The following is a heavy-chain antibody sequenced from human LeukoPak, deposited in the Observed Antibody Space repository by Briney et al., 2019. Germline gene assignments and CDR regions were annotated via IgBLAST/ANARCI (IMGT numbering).Heavy chain of an antibody. CDR3: ARDSAYTFDI. D-gene: IGHD3-16*01. Sequence: GGSLRLSCAASGFTFSSYTMNWVRQAPGKGLEWVSYIWSSDNAIYYADSMKGRFTISRDNAKNSLYLQMNSLRAEDTAVYYCARDSAYTFDIWGQGTMVTVSS. V-gene: IGHV3-48*01. CDR1: GFTFSSYT. CDR2: IWSSDNAI. J-gene: IGHJ3*02.